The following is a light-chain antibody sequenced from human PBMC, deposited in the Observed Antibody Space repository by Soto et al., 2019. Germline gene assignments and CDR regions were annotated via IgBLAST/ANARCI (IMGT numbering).Light chain of an antibody. CDR2: GAS. CDR3: QQYSSLWT. V-gene: IGKV3-20*01. CDR1: QSVSNNY. J-gene: IGKJ1*01. Sequence: IVLTQSPDTLSLSPGERATLSCRTSQSVSNNYLAWYQQKPGQAPRLLIYGASSRATGIPDRFSGSGSGTDFTLSISRLEPEDFAVYYCQQYSSLWTFGQGTKVDIK.